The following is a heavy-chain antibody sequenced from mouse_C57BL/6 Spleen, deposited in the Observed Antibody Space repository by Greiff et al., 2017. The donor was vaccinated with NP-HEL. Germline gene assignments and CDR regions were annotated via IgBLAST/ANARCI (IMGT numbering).Heavy chain of an antibody. CDR1: GYTFTEYT. CDR2: FYPGSGSI. CDR3: ARHEEGVMVTPSYFDY. J-gene: IGHJ2*01. Sequence: QVQLQQSGAELVKPGASVKLSCKASGYTFTEYTIHWVKQRSGQGLEWIGWFYPGSGSIKYNEKFKDKATLTADKSSSTVYMELSRLTSEDSAVYCCARHEEGVMVTPSYFDYWGQGTTLTVSS. D-gene: IGHD2-2*01. V-gene: IGHV1-62-2*01.